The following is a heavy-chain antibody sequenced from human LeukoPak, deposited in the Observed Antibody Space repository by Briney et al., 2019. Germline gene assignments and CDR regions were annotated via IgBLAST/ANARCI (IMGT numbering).Heavy chain of an antibody. Sequence: PSETLSLTCTVSGGSLSSYYWTWIRQPPGKGLEYIGFISTSGSTNYDPSLKSRVTLSIDTSKNQFSLRLSSVIAADTAVYYCARRRQYYDSSGHYCYFDYWGQGTLVTVSS. CDR1: GGSLSSYY. D-gene: IGHD3-22*01. V-gene: IGHV4-4*09. J-gene: IGHJ4*02. CDR3: ARRRQYYDSSGHYCYFDY. CDR2: ISTSGST.